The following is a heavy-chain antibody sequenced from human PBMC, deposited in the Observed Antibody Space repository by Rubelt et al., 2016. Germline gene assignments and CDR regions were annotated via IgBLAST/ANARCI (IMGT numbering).Heavy chain of an antibody. CDR1: GYTFTSYG. J-gene: IGHJ4*02. D-gene: IGHD2-15*01. Sequence: QVQLVQSGAEVKKPGASVKVSCKASGYTFTSYGISWVRQAPGQGLEWMGWISAYHGNTNYAQTLQGRVTMTTDKSTSTADMELSSLRSEDTAVYYCARVDRPTRYKDCSGGSCYSDWAVDDYWAREPWSPSPQ. CDR3: ARVDRPTRYKDCSGGSCYSDWAVDDY. CDR2: ISAYHGNT. V-gene: IGHV1-18*01.